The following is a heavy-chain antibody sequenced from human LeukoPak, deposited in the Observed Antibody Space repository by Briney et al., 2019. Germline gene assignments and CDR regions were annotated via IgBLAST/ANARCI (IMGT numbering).Heavy chain of an antibody. J-gene: IGHJ6*03. V-gene: IGHV4-61*02. CDR3: ARVGYYDSSGYRAYYYYYYMDV. CDR1: GGSISSGSYY. CDR2: IYNSGST. Sequence: SQTLSLTCTVSGGSISSGSYYWSWIRQPAGKGLEWIGRIYNSGSTNYNPSLKSRVTISVDTSKNQFSLKLSSVTAADTAVYDCARVGYYDSSGYRAYYYYYYMDVWGKGTTVTVSS. D-gene: IGHD3-22*01.